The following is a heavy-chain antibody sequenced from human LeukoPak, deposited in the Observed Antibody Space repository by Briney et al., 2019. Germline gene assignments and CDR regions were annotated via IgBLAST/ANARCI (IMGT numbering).Heavy chain of an antibody. Sequence: ASVKVSCKASGYTFTGYYMHWVRQAPGQGLEWMGWINPNSGGTNYAQKFQGRVTMTRDTSISTAYMELSRLRSDDTAVYYCASIAAACTSPLILQPLDYWAPGTLVIVSS. D-gene: IGHD6-13*01. V-gene: IGHV1-2*02. CDR1: GYTFTGYY. CDR3: ASIAAACTSPLILQPLDY. J-gene: IGHJ4*02. CDR2: INPNSGGT.